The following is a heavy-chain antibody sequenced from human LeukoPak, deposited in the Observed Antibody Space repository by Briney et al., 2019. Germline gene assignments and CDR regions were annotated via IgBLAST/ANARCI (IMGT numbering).Heavy chain of an antibody. V-gene: IGHV4-59*08. Sequence: PPETLSLTCIVSLCSTTPYYWSWVRQSPRKGLEWIGYDYYRGSTKYNPSLKRRVIISVDTSKNQFSLNLSSVTAADTAVYYCARFVGRGGSWTFDYWGQGTLVTVSS. CDR3: ARFVGRGGSWTFDY. CDR2: DYYRGST. CDR1: LCSTTPYY. D-gene: IGHD6-13*01. J-gene: IGHJ4*02.